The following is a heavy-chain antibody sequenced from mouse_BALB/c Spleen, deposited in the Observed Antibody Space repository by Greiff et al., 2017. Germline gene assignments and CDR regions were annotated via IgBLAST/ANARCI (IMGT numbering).Heavy chain of an antibody. CDR2: IRNKANGYTT. D-gene: IGHD2-4*01. CDR3: ARDGDYDEAY. Sequence: EVKLVESGGGLVQPGGSLRLSCATSGFTFTDYYMSWVRQPPGKALEWLGFIRNKANGYTTEYSASVKGRFTISRDNSQSILYLQMNTLRAEDSATYYCARDGDYDEAYWGQGTLVTVSA. CDR1: GFTFTDYY. V-gene: IGHV7-3*02. J-gene: IGHJ3*01.